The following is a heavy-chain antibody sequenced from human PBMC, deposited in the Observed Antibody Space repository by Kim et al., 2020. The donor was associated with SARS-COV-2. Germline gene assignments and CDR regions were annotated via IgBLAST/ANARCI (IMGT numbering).Heavy chain of an antibody. D-gene: IGHD1-26*01. V-gene: IGHV3-30*03. CDR3: ATEHSGSYFARIDY. J-gene: IGHJ4*02. CDR2: ISYDGSNK. CDR1: GFTFSSYG. Sequence: GGSLRLSCAASGFTFSSYGMHWVRQAPGKGLEWVAVISYDGSNKYYADSVKGRFTISRDNSKNTLYLQMNSLRAEDTAVYYCATEHSGSYFARIDYWGQGTLVTVSS.